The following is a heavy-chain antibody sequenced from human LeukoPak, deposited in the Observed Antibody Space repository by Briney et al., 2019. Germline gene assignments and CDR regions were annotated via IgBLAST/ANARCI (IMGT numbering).Heavy chain of an antibody. V-gene: IGHV4-30-2*01. CDR1: GGSISSGGYY. Sequence: SETLSLTCTGSGGSISSGGYYWSWIRQPPGKGLEWIGYIYHSGSTYYNPSLKSRVTISVDRSKNQFSLKLSSVTAADTAVYYCARVTKGLYSSSYASDIWGQGTMVTVSS. CDR3: ARVTKGLYSSSYASDI. CDR2: IYHSGST. J-gene: IGHJ3*02. D-gene: IGHD6-6*01.